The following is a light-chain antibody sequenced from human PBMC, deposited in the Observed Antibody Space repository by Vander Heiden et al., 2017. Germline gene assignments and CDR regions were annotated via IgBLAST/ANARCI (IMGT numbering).Light chain of an antibody. V-gene: IGLV2-14*01. CDR3: SSYTSSSTVV. CDR2: EVS. CDR1: SSDVGGYNY. J-gene: IGLJ2*01. Sequence: QSALTQPASVSGSPGQSITISCTGTSSDVGGYNYVSWYQQHPGKAPKLMIYEVSNRPSGVSNRFSGSKDGNTASLTISGLQDEEEADYYCSSYTSSSTVVFGGGTKLTVL.